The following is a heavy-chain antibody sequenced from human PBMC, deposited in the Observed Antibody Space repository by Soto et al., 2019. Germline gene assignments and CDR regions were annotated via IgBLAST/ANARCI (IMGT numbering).Heavy chain of an antibody. V-gene: IGHV3-30*04. CDR3: ARAGLLRGFVITGLDW. D-gene: IGHD3-10*01. CDR2: ISSDGKNT. Sequence: QVHLVESGGGVVQPRRSLRLSCAASGFSFNDYPLCWVRQAPGKGLEWLAFISSDGKNTFHADSVKGRFTISRDNSRNALYLQMNSLKIEDTALYFCARAGLLRGFVITGLDWWGQGTLVTVSS. J-gene: IGHJ4*02. CDR1: GFSFNDYP.